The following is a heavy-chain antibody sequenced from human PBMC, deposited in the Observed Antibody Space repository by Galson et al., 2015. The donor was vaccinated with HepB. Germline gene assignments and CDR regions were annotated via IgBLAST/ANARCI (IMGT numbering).Heavy chain of an antibody. D-gene: IGHD5-12*01. J-gene: IGHJ4*02. CDR3: VILRGYDFKPLDY. V-gene: IGHV3-48*04. Sequence: SLRLSCAASTFIFSTYSMNWVRQAPGKGLEWVSYISSSSTTIYYADSVKGRFTISRDNAKNSLYLQMNSLRAEDTAVYYCVILRGYDFKPLDYWGQESLVTVSP. CDR2: ISSSSTTI. CDR1: TFIFSTYS.